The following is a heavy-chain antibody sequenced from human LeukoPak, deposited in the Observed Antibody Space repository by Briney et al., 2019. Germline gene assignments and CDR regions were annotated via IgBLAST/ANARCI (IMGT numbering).Heavy chain of an antibody. CDR3: ATSGWYYFDY. J-gene: IGHJ4*02. D-gene: IGHD6-19*01. CDR1: GYTLTELS. V-gene: IGHV1-24*01. Sequence: EASVKVSCKVSGYTLTELSMHWVRQAPGKGLEWMGGFDPEDGGTIYAQKSQGRVTMTEDTSTDTAYMELSSLRSEDTAVYYCATSGWYYFDYWGQGTLVTVSS. CDR2: FDPEDGGT.